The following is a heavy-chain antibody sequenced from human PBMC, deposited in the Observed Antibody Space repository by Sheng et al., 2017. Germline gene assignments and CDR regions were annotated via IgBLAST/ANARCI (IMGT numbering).Heavy chain of an antibody. J-gene: IGHJ6*02. CDR2: ISYSGST. D-gene: IGHD6-25*01. Sequence: QVQLQESGPGLVKPSQTLSLTCAVSGGSISSGGYYWIWIRQHPGKGLEWIGYISYSGSTNYNPSLKSRVTMSVDTSKNEFSLKLSSVTAADTAVYYCAKTRPAPVSDFYYYYDNGRVGPRATVTVSS. CDR3: AKTRPAPVSDFYYYYDNGR. CDR1: GGSISSGGYY. V-gene: IGHV4-31*11.